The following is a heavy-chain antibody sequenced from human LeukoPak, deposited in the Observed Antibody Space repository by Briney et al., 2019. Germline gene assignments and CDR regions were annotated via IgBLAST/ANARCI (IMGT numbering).Heavy chain of an antibody. Sequence: GGSLRFSCAASGFTFSLYNMNWVRQAPGKGLEWVSQISASETSIKYADSVRGRFTISRDNVKNSVYLQMNSLRAEDTAIYYCVRYNLENQWLERSYWGQGTLVTVSS. D-gene: IGHD6-19*01. CDR1: GFTFSLYN. CDR3: VRYNLENQWLERSY. V-gene: IGHV3-48*03. CDR2: ISASETSI. J-gene: IGHJ4*02.